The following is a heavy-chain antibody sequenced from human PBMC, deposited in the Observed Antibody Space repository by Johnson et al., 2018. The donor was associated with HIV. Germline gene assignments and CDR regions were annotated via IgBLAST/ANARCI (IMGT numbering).Heavy chain of an antibody. CDR1: GFTFSSYA. CDR3: ARRINYDSSGVYLGDAFDI. V-gene: IGHV3-23*04. J-gene: IGHJ3*02. D-gene: IGHD3-22*01. CDR2: INNSGGGT. Sequence: VQLVESGGGLVRPGGSLRLSCAASGFTFSSYAMSWVRQAPGKGLEWISVINNSGGGTYYADSVRGQFTISRDNSKNTLYLQMNSLRAEDTALYYCARRINYDSSGVYLGDAFDIWGQGTMVTVSS.